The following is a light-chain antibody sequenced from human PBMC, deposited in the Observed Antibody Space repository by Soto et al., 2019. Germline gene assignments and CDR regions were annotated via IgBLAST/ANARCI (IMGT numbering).Light chain of an antibody. Sequence: LTQPPSASGSPGQSVTISCAGTSNNVGSYDYVSWYRQHPGQAPKLLIYEVTKRPSGVPDRFSGSKSGNTASLTVSGLQAEDEADYYCSSFVGVNSYVFGTGTKVTVL. CDR3: SSFVGVNSYV. CDR1: SNNVGSYDY. CDR2: EVT. V-gene: IGLV2-8*01. J-gene: IGLJ1*01.